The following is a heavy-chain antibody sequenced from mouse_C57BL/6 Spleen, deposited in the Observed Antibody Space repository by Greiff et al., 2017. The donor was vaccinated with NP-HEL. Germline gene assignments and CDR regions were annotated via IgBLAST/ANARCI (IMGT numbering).Heavy chain of an antibody. D-gene: IGHD1-1*01. J-gene: IGHJ2*01. CDR1: GYTFTDYE. CDR3: FITTVVATDY. CDR2: IDPETGGT. Sequence: QVQLKESGAELVRPGASVTLSCKASGYTFTDYEMHWVKQTPVHGLEWIGAIDPETGGTAYNQKFKGKAILTADKSSSTAYMELRSLTSEDSAVYYCFITTVVATDYWGQGTTLTVSS. V-gene: IGHV1-15*01.